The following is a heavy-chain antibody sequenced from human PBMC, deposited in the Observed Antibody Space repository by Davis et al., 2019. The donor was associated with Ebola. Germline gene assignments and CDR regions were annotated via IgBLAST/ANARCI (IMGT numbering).Heavy chain of an antibody. Sequence: MPSETLSLTCTVSGGSISRYYCSWIRQPPGKGRDSIGYSYYSGSTNYNPSLKSRITISVDTSKNQFSLKLSSVTAADTAVYYCARDTVTTGFDYWGQGTLVTVSS. V-gene: IGHV4-59*01. CDR2: SYYSGST. J-gene: IGHJ4*02. D-gene: IGHD4-11*01. CDR1: GGSISRYY. CDR3: ARDTVTTGFDY.